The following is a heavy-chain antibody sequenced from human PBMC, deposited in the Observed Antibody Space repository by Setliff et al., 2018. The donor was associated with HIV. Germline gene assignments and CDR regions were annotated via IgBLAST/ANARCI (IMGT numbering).Heavy chain of an antibody. CDR1: GYSFSTYS. CDR2: ISAGGHQT. J-gene: IGHJ4*02. V-gene: IGHV1-3*01. Sequence: ASVKVSCKSSGYSFSTYSLHWVRQAPGQGLEWVGWISAGGHQTKYSEKFQDRVTITTDTSASTAYLQLSALRSEDTAVFYCAIGGGDGHPTWVYWGLGTLVTVSS. D-gene: IGHD3-16*01. CDR3: AIGGGDGHPTWVY.